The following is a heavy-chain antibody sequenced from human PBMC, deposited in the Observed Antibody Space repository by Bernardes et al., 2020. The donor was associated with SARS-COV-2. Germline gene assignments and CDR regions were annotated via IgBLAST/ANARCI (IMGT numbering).Heavy chain of an antibody. D-gene: IGHD3-3*01. CDR3: AKGELDLGAYYEFWSGGQTRHDYYYGMDV. J-gene: IGHJ6*02. CDR2: ISGSGGST. CDR1: GFTFSSYA. V-gene: IGHV3-23*01. Sequence: GGSLRLSCAASGFTFSSYAMSWVRQAPGKGLEWVSAISGSGGSTYYADSVKGRFTISRDNSKNTLYLQMNSLRAEDTAVYYCAKGELDLGAYYEFWSGGQTRHDYYYGMDVWGQGTRVTVAS.